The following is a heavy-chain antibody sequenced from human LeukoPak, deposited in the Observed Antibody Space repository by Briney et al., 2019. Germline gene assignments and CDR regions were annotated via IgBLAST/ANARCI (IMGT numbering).Heavy chain of an antibody. D-gene: IGHD1-26*01. J-gene: IGHJ4*02. CDR2: IYPGDSDT. CDR1: GYSFTDYW. CDR3: ARRGIYSGSYPAPDY. Sequence: GESLKISCKVSGYSFTDYWIGWVRQMPGKGLEWMGIIYPGDSDTRYSPSFQGQVTISADKSISTAYLQWNSLKASDTAMYYCARRGIYSGSYPAPDYWGQGTLVTVSS. V-gene: IGHV5-51*01.